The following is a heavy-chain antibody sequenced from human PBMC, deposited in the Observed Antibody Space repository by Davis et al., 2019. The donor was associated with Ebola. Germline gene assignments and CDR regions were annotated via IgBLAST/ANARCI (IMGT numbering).Heavy chain of an antibody. CDR1: GFTFSSYA. CDR2: ISGSGGST. V-gene: IGHV3-23*01. Sequence: PGGSLRLSCAASGFTFSSYAMSWVRQAPGKGLEWVSAISGSGGSTYYADSVKGRFTISRDNSKNTLYLQMNSLRAEDTAVYYCARFAGSGWYDMSPHFDYWGQGTLVTVSS. CDR3: ARFAGSGWYDMSPHFDY. D-gene: IGHD6-19*01. J-gene: IGHJ4*02.